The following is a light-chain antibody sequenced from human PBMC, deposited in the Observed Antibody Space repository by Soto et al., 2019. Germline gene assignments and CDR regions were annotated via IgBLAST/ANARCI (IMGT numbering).Light chain of an antibody. J-gene: IGKJ1*01. CDR3: QEYNNYWT. V-gene: IGKV1-5*01. CDR2: TAS. Sequence: DIQMTQSPSSLSASVGNRVTITCRASQTISRWLAWYQQKPGKAPRLLIYTASTLESGVPSRFSASGSGTEFTLTISSLHPDDFATYYCQEYNNYWTFGQGTKVDI. CDR1: QTISRW.